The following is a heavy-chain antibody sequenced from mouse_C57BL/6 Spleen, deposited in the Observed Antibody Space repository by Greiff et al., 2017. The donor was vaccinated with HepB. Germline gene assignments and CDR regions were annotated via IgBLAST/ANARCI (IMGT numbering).Heavy chain of an antibody. CDR3: ARSGVITTVVADY. D-gene: IGHD1-1*01. CDR1: GYAFSSSR. J-gene: IGHJ2*01. Sequence: QVQLQQSGPELVKPGASVKISCKASGYAFSSSRMNWVKQRPGKGLEWIGRIYPGDGDTNYNGKFKGKATLTADKSSSTAYMQLSSLTSEDSAVYFCARSGVITTVVADYWGQGTTLTVSS. V-gene: IGHV1-82*01. CDR2: IYPGDGDT.